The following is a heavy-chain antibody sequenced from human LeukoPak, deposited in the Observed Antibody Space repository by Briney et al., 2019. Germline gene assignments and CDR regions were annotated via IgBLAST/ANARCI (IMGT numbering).Heavy chain of an antibody. CDR2: IHPSAGNS. CDR1: GYTFTSYY. Sequence: ASVKVSCKASGYTFTSYYIHWVRQAPGQGLEWMGVIHPSAGNSDYPQKFQGRVTMTRDTSTTTVYMELSSLGFEDTAVYYCVREEEGGAFDYWGQGTLVTVSS. V-gene: IGHV1-46*01. J-gene: IGHJ4*02. D-gene: IGHD3-16*01. CDR3: VREEEGGAFDY.